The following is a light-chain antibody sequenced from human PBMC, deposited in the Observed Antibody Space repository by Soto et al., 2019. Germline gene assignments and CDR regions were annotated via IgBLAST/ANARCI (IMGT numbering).Light chain of an antibody. Sequence: DIQMTQSPSTLSASVGDRVTITCRASQGISKWLAWYQQKPGKAPKLLIYGASSLENGVPSRFSGSGSGTEFSPTISSLQPDDFATYFCQQYNSYDMWSSGQGTKVDLK. CDR2: GAS. J-gene: IGKJ1*01. CDR3: QQYNSYDMWS. CDR1: QGISKW. V-gene: IGKV1-5*01.